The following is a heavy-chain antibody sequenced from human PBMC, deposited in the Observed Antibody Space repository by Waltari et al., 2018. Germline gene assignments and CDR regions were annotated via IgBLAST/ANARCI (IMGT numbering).Heavy chain of an antibody. CDR3: ARGENIWGSYDLDY. CDR2: IIPICGTA. Sequence: QVQLVQSGAEVKKPRSSVKVSCKASGGTFSSYAISWVRQAPGQGLEWMGRIIPICGTANYAQKGQGRVTITADKATSTAYMELSSLRAEDTAVYYCARGENIWGSYDLDYWGQGTLVTVSS. J-gene: IGHJ4*02. CDR1: GGTFSSYA. V-gene: IGHV1-69*08. D-gene: IGHD3-16*01.